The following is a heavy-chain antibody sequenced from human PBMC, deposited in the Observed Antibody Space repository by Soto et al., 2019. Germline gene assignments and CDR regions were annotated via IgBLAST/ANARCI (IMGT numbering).Heavy chain of an antibody. Sequence: SETLSLTCTVSGGFVNSDTHSWSWIRQTPGKRLEWIGFIYSGGSTKNPSLRSRVTMSVDTSKNQFSLKLRSVIVADTAVYHCARFVRSCSATTCSTRADVWGQGITVTSP. CDR3: ARFVRSCSATTCSTRADV. V-gene: IGHV4-61*01. CDR2: IYSGGST. D-gene: IGHD2-2*01. J-gene: IGHJ6*02. CDR1: GGFVNSDTHS.